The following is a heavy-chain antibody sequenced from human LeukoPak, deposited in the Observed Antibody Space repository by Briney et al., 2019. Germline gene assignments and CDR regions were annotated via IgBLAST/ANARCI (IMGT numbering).Heavy chain of an antibody. CDR1: GYTFTRHW. CDR3: AKTSNYYGSGSSPFDP. D-gene: IGHD3-10*01. J-gene: IGHJ5*02. CDR2: INPVDSDT. V-gene: IGHV5-51*01. Sequence: GESLKISCKGSGYTFTRHWIGWVRQMPGKGLEGTGIINPVDSDTKYSLTLQGRVTLSVDKANSTAYLHWTSLKASDTAMYYCAKTSNYYGSGSSPFDPWGQGTLVTVSS.